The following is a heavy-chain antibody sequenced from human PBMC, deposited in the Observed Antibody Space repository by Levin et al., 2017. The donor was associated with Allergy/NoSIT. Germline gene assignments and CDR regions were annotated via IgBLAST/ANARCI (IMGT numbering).Heavy chain of an antibody. D-gene: IGHD2/OR15-2a*01. CDR2: INSDGSST. J-gene: IGHJ3*02. CDR1: GFTFSTYW. V-gene: IGHV3-74*01. CDR3: TRETSTDCDAFDI. Sequence: GGSLRLSCAVSGFTFSTYWMHWVRQAPGKGLVWVSRINSDGSSTSYADSVKGRVTISRDNAKNTLYMQMNSLRAEDTAVYYCTRETSTDCDAFDIWGQGRMVTVSS.